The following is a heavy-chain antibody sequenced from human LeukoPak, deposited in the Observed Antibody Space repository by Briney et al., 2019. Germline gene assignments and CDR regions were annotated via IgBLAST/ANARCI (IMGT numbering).Heavy chain of an antibody. J-gene: IGHJ5*02. CDR2: ISSSSSYI. CDR1: GFTFSSYS. Sequence: GGSLRLSCAASGFTFSSYSMNWVRQAPGKGLEWVSSISSSSSYIYYADSVKGRFTISRDNAKNSLYLQMNSLRAEDTAVYYCARGYYDFWSGYSNWFDPWGQGTLVTVSS. CDR3: ARGYYDFWSGYSNWFDP. V-gene: IGHV3-21*01. D-gene: IGHD3-3*01.